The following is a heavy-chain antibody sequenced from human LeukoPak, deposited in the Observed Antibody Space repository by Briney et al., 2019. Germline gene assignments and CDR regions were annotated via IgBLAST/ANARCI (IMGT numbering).Heavy chain of an antibody. J-gene: IGHJ4*02. D-gene: IGHD2-2*01. CDR3: ARAQYCSSTSCYGRFDY. Sequence: SVKVSCKASGYTFTSYGISWVRQAPGQGLEWMGGIIPIFGTANYAQKFQGRVTITADESTSTAYMELSSLRSEDTAVYYCARAQYCSSTSCYGRFDYWGQGTLVTVSS. CDR1: GYTFTSYG. V-gene: IGHV1-69*13. CDR2: IIPIFGTA.